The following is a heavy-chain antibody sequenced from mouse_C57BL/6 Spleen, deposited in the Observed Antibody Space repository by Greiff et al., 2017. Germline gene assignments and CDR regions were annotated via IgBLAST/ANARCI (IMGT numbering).Heavy chain of an antibody. CDR2: ISSGSSTI. CDR1: GFTFSDYG. J-gene: IGHJ4*01. V-gene: IGHV5-17*01. CDR3: ARRAAIVNRYAMDY. D-gene: IGHD2-5*01. Sequence: EVMLVEPGGGLVKPGGSLKFSGAASGFTFSDYGMHWVRQAPEKGLEGVAYISSGSSTIYYADTVKGRCTSTRDNAKNTLVMHMTSLRSEDTAMYYCARRAAIVNRYAMDYWGQGTSVTVSS.